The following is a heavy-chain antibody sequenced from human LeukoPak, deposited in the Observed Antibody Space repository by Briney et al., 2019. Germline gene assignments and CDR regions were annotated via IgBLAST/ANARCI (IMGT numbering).Heavy chain of an antibody. V-gene: IGHV1-18*01. CDR3: ARDADDTEYSSGWPFFDY. J-gene: IGHJ4*02. CDR1: GHTFTNYG. Sequence: ASVKVSCKASGHTFTNYGISWVRQAPGQGLEWMGWISAYNGNTNYAQKLQGRVTMTTDTSTSTAYMELRSLRSDDTAVYYCARDADDTEYSSGWPFFDYWGQGTLVTVSS. D-gene: IGHD6-19*01. CDR2: ISAYNGNT.